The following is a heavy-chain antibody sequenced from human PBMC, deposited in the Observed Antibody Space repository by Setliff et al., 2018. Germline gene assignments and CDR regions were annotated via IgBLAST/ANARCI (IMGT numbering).Heavy chain of an antibody. J-gene: IGHJ6*02. CDR1: GGSISSGTYY. CDR3: ARGSTMIQGVRLYYHGLDV. D-gene: IGHD3-10*01. V-gene: IGHV4-61*02. Sequence: TLSLTCTVSGGSISSGTYYWSWIRQPAGKELEWIGRIYAIRSTNYNPSLKSRVTISLDTSNNQFSLKLSSVTAADTAVYYCARGSTMIQGVRLYYHGLDVWGQGTTVTVSS. CDR2: IYAIRST.